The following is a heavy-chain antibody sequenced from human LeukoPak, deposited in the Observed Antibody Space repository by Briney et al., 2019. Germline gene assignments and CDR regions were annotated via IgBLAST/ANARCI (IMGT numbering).Heavy chain of an antibody. Sequence: GGSLRLSCAASGFTFSNHWMSWVRQAPGKGPEWVANIKEDGSATYYVDSVKGRFTISRDNAKKSLYLQMNSLRAEDTAVYYCARDSPGYLAYDSWGQGTLVTVSS. J-gene: IGHJ4*02. CDR2: IKEDGSAT. CDR1: GFTFSNHW. V-gene: IGHV3-7*04. CDR3: ARDSPGYLAYDS. D-gene: IGHD1-1*01.